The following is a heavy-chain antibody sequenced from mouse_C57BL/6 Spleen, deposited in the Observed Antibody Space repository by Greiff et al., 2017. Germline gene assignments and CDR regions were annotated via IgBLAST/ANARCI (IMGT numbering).Heavy chain of an antibody. CDR3: AREGYYGSSTFAY. J-gene: IGHJ3*01. CDR2: INPNYGTT. V-gene: IGHV1-55*01. Sequence: QVQLQQPGAELVKPGASVKMSCKASGYTFTSYWITWVKQRPGQGLEWIGVINPNYGTTSYNQKFKGKATLTVDQSSSTAYMQLNSLTSEDSAVYYCAREGYYGSSTFAYWGQGTLVTVSA. CDR1: GYTFTSYW. D-gene: IGHD1-1*01.